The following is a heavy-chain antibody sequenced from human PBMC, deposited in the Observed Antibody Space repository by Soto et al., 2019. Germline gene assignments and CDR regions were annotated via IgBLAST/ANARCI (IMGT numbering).Heavy chain of an antibody. CDR2: IWYDGSNK. V-gene: IGHV3-33*01. CDR3: ARGVSGDSFDAYDI. CDR1: GFTFSSYG. D-gene: IGHD4-17*01. J-gene: IGHJ3*02. Sequence: GGSLRLSCAASGFTFSSYGMHWVRQAPGKGLEWVAVIWYDGSNKYYADSVKGRFTISRDNSKNTLYLQMNSLRAEDTAVYYCARGVSGDSFDAYDIWGQGTMVTVSS.